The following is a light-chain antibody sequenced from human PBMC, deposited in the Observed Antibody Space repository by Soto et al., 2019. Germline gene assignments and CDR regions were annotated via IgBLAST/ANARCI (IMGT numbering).Light chain of an antibody. V-gene: IGLV4-60*02. Sequence: QLVLTQSSSASASLGSSVKLTCTLSSGHSTYIIAWHQQQPGKAPRYLMKLEGSGSYNKGSEVPDRFSGSSSGADRYLTISNLQFEDEAYYYCETWDFNTRVFGGGTKLTVL. CDR1: SGHSTYI. CDR2: LEGSGSY. CDR3: ETWDFNTRV. J-gene: IGLJ3*02.